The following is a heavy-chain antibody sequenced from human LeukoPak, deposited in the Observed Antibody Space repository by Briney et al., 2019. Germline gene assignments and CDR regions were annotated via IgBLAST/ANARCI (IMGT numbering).Heavy chain of an antibody. CDR1: GFTFSSYA. CDR2: ISGSGRNT. CDR3: AKPARTDYADY. Sequence: PGGTLRLSCAASGFTFSSYAMNWVHQAPGKGLEWVSAISGSGRNTYYADFVKGRFTISRDNSKNTLYLQMNSLRAEDTAVYYCAKPARTDYADYWGQGTLVTVSS. D-gene: IGHD1-14*01. J-gene: IGHJ4*02. V-gene: IGHV3-23*01.